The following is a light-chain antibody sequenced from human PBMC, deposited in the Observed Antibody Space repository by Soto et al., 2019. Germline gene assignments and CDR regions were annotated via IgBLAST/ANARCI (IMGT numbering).Light chain of an antibody. CDR3: QQYYSTPLT. CDR2: WAS. CDR1: QSVLYSSDNKNY. V-gene: IGKV4-1*01. J-gene: IGKJ4*01. Sequence: DIVMTQSPDSLAVSLGERATINCRSSQSVLYSSDNKNYLGWYQQKTGQPPKLLIYWASTRGSGVPDRFSGSGSGTDFTLTISSLQAEDVAVYYCQQYYSTPLTFGGGTKVDIK.